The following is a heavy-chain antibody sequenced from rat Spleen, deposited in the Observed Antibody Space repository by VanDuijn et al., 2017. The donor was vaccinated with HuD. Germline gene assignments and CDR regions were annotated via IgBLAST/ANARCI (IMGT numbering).Heavy chain of an antibody. J-gene: IGHJ2*01. Sequence: EVQLVESGGGLVQPGRSLKLSCAASGFSFSSFAMAWVRQAPKKGLEWVATITSGGSNAYYPDSVKGRFTISRDNAKSTLYLQMDSLRSEDTATYYCAKNIYSSRYIYYFDYWGQGVMVTVSS. CDR3: AKNIYSSRYIYYFDY. CDR2: ITSGGSNA. V-gene: IGHV5-25*01. CDR1: GFSFSSFA. D-gene: IGHD1-2*01.